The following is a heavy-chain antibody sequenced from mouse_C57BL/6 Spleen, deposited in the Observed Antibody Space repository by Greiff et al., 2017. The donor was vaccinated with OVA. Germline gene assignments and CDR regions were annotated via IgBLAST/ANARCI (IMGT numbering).Heavy chain of an antibody. J-gene: IGHJ1*03. CDR2: IYPRDGST. CDR3: ARRGHYYGSSYGYFDV. Sequence: VQLQPSDAELVKPGASVKISCKVSGYTFTDHTIHWMKQRPEQGLEWIGYIYPRDGSTKYNEQFKGKATLTADKSSSTAYMQLNSLTSEDSAVYFCARRGHYYGSSYGYFDVWGTGTTVTVSS. V-gene: IGHV1-78*01. CDR1: GYTFTDHT. D-gene: IGHD1-1*01.